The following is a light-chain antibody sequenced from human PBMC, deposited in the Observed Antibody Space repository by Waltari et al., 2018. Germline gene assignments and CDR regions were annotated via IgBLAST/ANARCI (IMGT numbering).Light chain of an antibody. J-gene: IGKJ2*01. V-gene: IGKV1-39*01. CDR1: QSISSY. CDR3: QQSDSTPHT. Sequence: DIQMTQSPSSLSASVGDRATITCRASQSISSYLNWYQQKPGKAPKLLIYAASSLQSGVPSRFTGSGSGTDFTLTISSLQPEDFVTYYCQQSDSTPHTFGQGTKLEIK. CDR2: AAS.